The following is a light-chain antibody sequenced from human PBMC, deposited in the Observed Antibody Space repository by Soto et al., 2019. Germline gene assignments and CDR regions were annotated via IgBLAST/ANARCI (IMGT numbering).Light chain of an antibody. V-gene: IGKV1-27*01. J-gene: IGKJ4*01. CDR1: QGISNY. CDR2: AAS. CDR3: QKCYNAPLT. Sequence: DIQMTQSPSSLSASVGDRVTITCRASQGISNYLAWYQQKPGKVPKLLIYAASILSSVVPSRFSGSGSGTDFTLTISSLQPEDVATYYCQKCYNAPLTFGGGTKVGIK.